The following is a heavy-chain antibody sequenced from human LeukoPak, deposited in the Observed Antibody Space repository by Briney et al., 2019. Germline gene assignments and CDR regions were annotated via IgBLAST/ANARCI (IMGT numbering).Heavy chain of an antibody. V-gene: IGHV4-59*08. Sequence: KPSETLSLTCTVSGGSISTYYWSWIRQPPGKGLEWIGYIYYSGSTNYNPSLKSRVTISVDTSKNQFSLKLSSVTAADTAVYYCAGSENYYDSSGYYPSSFDYWGQGTLVTVSS. CDR2: IYYSGST. D-gene: IGHD3-22*01. CDR3: AGSENYYDSSGYYPSSFDY. J-gene: IGHJ4*02. CDR1: GGSISTYY.